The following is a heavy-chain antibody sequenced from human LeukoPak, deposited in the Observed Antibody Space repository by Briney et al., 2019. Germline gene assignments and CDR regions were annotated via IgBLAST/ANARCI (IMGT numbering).Heavy chain of an antibody. CDR3: ARSSGDYVSYYFDP. J-gene: IGHJ2*01. Sequence: GASVKVSCKASGYTFTTYGIGWVRQAPGQGLEWMGWISAYNGNTNYAQKLQGRVTMTTDTSTSTAYMELRSLRSDDTAIYYCARSSGDYVSYYFDPWGRGTLVTVSS. V-gene: IGHV1-18*01. D-gene: IGHD4-17*01. CDR2: ISAYNGNT. CDR1: GYTFTTYG.